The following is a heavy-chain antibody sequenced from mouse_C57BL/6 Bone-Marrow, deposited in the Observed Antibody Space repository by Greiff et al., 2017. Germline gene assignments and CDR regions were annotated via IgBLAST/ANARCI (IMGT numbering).Heavy chain of an antibody. Sequence: VVEPGASVKISCKASGYTFTDYYINWVKQRPGQGLEWIGKIGPGSGSTYYNEKFKGKAKLTADKSSSTAYMQLSSLTSEDSAVYFCARDYYDYDMAWFAYWGQGTLVTVSA. CDR1: GYTFTDYY. D-gene: IGHD2-4*01. J-gene: IGHJ3*01. CDR3: ARDYYDYDMAWFAY. CDR2: IGPGSGST. V-gene: IGHV1-77*01.